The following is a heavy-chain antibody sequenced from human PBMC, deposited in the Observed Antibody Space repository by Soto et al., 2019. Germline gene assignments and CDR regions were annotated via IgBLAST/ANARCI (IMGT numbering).Heavy chain of an antibody. CDR3: ARDLRGMDV. Sequence: QVQLVESGGGVVQPGRSLRLSCAASGFTFSSYAMHWVRQAPGKGLEWVAVISYDGSNKYYADSVKGRFTISRDNSKNALYLQMNSLRAEDTAVYYGARDLRGMDVWGQGTTFTV. CDR2: ISYDGSNK. J-gene: IGHJ6*02. V-gene: IGHV3-30-3*01. CDR1: GFTFSSYA.